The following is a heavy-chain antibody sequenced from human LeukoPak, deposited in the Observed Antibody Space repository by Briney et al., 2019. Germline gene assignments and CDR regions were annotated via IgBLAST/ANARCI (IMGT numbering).Heavy chain of an antibody. D-gene: IGHD3-10*01. Sequence: GGSLRLSCAVSGFTFSSYSMNWVRQAPGKGLEWVSSISTSSSYIYYADSVRGRFTISRHNAKNSLYLQMNSLRAEDTAVYYCARDGYHYYGSGTYFGYYYMDVWGKGTTVTISS. CDR1: GFTFSSYS. CDR2: ISTSSSYI. V-gene: IGHV3-21*01. J-gene: IGHJ6*03. CDR3: ARDGYHYYGSGTYFGYYYMDV.